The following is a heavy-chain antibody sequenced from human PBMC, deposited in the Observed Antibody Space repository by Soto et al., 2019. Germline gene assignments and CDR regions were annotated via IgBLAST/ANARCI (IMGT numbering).Heavy chain of an antibody. CDR3: ARVYCSGGGCYGIDY. Sequence: QVQLVQSGAEVKKPGASVKVSCKASGYTFTSYYMHWVRQAPGQGLEWMGIINPSGVTSYAQKFQGRVTXTXXXSXXTVYMELSSLRSEDTAVYYCARVYCSGGGCYGIDYWGQGTLVTVSS. D-gene: IGHD2-15*01. J-gene: IGHJ4*02. V-gene: IGHV1-46*01. CDR2: INPSGVT. CDR1: GYTFTSYY.